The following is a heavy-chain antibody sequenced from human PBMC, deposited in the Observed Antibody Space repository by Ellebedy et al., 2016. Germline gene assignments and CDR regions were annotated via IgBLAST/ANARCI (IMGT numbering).Heavy chain of an antibody. D-gene: IGHD6-13*01. V-gene: IGHV5-51*01. CDR1: GYIFTTYW. J-gene: IGHJ5*01. Sequence: GESLKISCKGSGYIFTTYWIGWVRQMPGKGLEWMGIIYPADSDTKYRPSFQGQVTISADKSISTAYLQWSSLKASDTAMYYCARLMMEQQQSWFDSWGQGTLVTVSS. CDR2: IYPADSDT. CDR3: ARLMMEQQQSWFDS.